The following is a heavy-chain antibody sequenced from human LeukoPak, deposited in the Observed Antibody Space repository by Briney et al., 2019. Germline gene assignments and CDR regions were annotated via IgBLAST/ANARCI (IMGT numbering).Heavy chain of an antibody. CDR2: IIPMFGTR. Sequence: ASVKVSCKASGYTFSSYAISWVRQAPGRGLEWMGGIIPMFGTRTYAPKFQGRVTINVDISTTTAYMELSSLRSEDTATYYCARGADWQLLEYYYYYMDVWGKGTSVTVSS. CDR3: ARGADWQLLEYYYYYMDV. V-gene: IGHV1-69*06. D-gene: IGHD4-23*01. CDR1: GYTFSSYA. J-gene: IGHJ6*03.